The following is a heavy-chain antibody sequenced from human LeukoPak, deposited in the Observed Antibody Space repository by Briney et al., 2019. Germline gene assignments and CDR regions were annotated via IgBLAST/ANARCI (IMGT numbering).Heavy chain of an antibody. J-gene: IGHJ4*02. D-gene: IGHD5-24*01. CDR2: IKEDGSSQ. V-gene: IGHV3-7*04. Sequence: GGSLRLSCVASGFTFSHSWMTWVRQAPGKGLEWVGHIKEDGSSQNYADSVKGRFTISRDNAKNSLYLQMNSLRAEDTAIYYCTRVGYIDEGIDYWGQGTLVTVSS. CDR3: TRVGYIDEGIDY. CDR1: GFTFSHSW.